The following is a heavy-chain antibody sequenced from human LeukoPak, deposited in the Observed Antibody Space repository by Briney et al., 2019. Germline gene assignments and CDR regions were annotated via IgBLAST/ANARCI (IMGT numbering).Heavy chain of an antibody. J-gene: IGHJ4*02. D-gene: IGHD5-18*01. CDR1: GFTFRSYA. CDR3: ARDSGYSYADDY. CDR2: ITYNSGTI. Sequence: GGSLRLSCAASGFTFRSYAMQWVRQDPGKGLEWVSYITYNSGTIFYADSVKGRFTISRDNAKDSLYLQMSSLRDEDTAVYYCARDSGYSYADDYWGQGTLVTVSS. V-gene: IGHV3-48*02.